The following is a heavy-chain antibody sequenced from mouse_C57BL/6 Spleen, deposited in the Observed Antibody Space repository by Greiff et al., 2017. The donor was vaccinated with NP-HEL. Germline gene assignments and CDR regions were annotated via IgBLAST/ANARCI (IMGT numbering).Heavy chain of an antibody. CDR2: IDPGGGGT. Sequence: VQLQQSGAELVRPGTSVKVSCKASGYAFTNYLIEWVKQRPGQGLEWIGVIDPGGGGTNYNEKFKGKATLTADKSSSTAYMQLSSLTSEDSAVYFCARPYYYGSSPFAYWGQGTLVTVSA. CDR1: GYAFTNYL. CDR3: ARPYYYGSSPFAY. J-gene: IGHJ3*01. V-gene: IGHV1-54*01. D-gene: IGHD1-1*01.